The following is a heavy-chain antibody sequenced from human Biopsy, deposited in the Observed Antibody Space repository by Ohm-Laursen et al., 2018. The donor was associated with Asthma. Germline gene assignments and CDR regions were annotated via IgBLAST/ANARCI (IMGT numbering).Heavy chain of an antibody. V-gene: IGHV3-30*18. CDR1: GFTFSNYG. J-gene: IGHJ4*02. CDR2: ISFDGSNK. Sequence: SLRLSCAASGFTFSNYGMHWVRQAPGKGLDWVAVISFDGSNKNYTDSVKGRFTISRDNSGNTLHLQMNSLRAEDTAVYYCAKDVFPGWELRRGPDYWGQGTLVTVSS. CDR3: AKDVFPGWELRRGPDY. D-gene: IGHD1-26*01.